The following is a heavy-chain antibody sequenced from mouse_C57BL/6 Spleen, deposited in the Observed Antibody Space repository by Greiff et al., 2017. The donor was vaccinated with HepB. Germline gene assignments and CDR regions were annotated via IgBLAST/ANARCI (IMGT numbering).Heavy chain of an antibody. J-gene: IGHJ4*01. CDR2: ILPGSGST. D-gene: IGHD2-4*01. CDR1: GYTFTGYW. V-gene: IGHV1-9*01. CDR3: ARRPYDYDYAMDY. Sequence: QVQLQQSGAELLKPGASVKLSCKATGYTFTGYWIEWVKQRPGHGLEWIGEILPGSGSTNYNEKFKGKATFTADTSSNTAYMQLSSLTTEDSAIDYCARRPYDYDYAMDYWGQGTSVTFSS.